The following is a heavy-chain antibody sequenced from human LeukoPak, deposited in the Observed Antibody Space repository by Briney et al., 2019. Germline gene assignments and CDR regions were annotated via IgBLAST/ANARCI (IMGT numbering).Heavy chain of an antibody. CDR1: GYSFTSYW. J-gene: IGHJ6*02. CDR2: IDPSDSYT. D-gene: IGHD2-8*01. V-gene: IGHV5-10-1*01. CDR3: ARPMAGSGGYYYYDVDV. Sequence: GESLKISCQGSGYSFTSYWISWVRQMPGKGLEWMGSIDPSDSYTNYSPSFQGHVTISADKSISTAYLQWSSLKASDTATYYCARPMAGSGGYYYYDVDVWGQGTTVTVSS.